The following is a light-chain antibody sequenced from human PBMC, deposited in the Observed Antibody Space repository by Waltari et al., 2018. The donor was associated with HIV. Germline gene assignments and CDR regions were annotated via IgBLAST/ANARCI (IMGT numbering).Light chain of an antibody. Sequence: ETVMTQSPATLSVSPGEGVTLSCRASQSLTTQLAWYQQKLGQPPRLLIYDISMRATGIPVRFSGSGSGTDFTLAITSLQSEDFAVYYCQQYGSWPLTFGGGTKVEIK. CDR1: QSLTTQ. CDR3: QQYGSWPLT. J-gene: IGKJ4*01. CDR2: DIS. V-gene: IGKV3-15*01.